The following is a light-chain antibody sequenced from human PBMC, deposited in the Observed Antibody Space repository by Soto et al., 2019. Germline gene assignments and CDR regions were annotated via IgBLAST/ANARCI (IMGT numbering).Light chain of an antibody. CDR1: QSLTNNY. V-gene: IGKV3-20*01. Sequence: VVLTQSPGTLSLSPGERATLSCWASQSLTNNYIAWYQQKPGQAPRLLIYGVSTRATGIPHRFSGSGSGTDFTLTISRLEPEDFAVYYCQQYGPEPPTITFGQGTRLEIK. CDR3: QQYGPEPPTIT. CDR2: GVS. J-gene: IGKJ5*01.